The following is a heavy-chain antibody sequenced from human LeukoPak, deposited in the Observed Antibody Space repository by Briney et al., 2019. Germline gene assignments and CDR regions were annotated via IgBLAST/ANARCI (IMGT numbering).Heavy chain of an antibody. CDR1: GFTFSSYE. Sequence: PGGSLRLSCAASGFTFSSYEMNWVRQAPGKGLEWVSYISSSGSTIYYADSVKGGFTISRDNAKKSLYMQMNSLRAEDTAVYCCAREASGYSYGLDAFDIWGQGTTVTVSS. J-gene: IGHJ3*02. CDR3: AREASGYSYGLDAFDI. CDR2: ISSSGSTI. V-gene: IGHV3-48*03. D-gene: IGHD5-18*01.